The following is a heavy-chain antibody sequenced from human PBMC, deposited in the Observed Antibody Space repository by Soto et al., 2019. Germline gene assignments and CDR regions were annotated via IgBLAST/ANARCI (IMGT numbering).Heavy chain of an antibody. J-gene: IGHJ3*02. Sequence: GASVKVSCKFSGYTLTKLSMHWVRQAPGKGLEWMGGFDPEDGETIYAQKFQGRVTMTEDTSTDTAYMELSSLRSEDTAVYYCATGFMHYDILTGTKWSDAFDIWGQGTMVTVSS. V-gene: IGHV1-24*01. D-gene: IGHD3-9*01. CDR2: FDPEDGET. CDR1: GYTLTKLS. CDR3: ATGFMHYDILTGTKWSDAFDI.